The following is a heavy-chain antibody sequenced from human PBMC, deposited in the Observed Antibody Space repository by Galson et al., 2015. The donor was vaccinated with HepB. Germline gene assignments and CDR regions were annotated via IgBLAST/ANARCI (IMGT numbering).Heavy chain of an antibody. D-gene: IGHD3-10*01. Sequence: SLRLSCAASGFTFSSYSMNWVRQAPGKGLEWVSSISSSSSYIYYADSVKGRFTISRDNAKNSLYLQMNSLRAEDTAVYYCAREGMVRGVIVAWGQGTLVTVSS. CDR1: GFTFSSYS. J-gene: IGHJ4*02. V-gene: IGHV3-21*01. CDR2: ISSSSSYI. CDR3: AREGMVRGVIVA.